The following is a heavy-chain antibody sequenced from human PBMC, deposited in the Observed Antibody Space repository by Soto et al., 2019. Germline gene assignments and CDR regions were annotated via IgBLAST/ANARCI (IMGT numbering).Heavy chain of an antibody. CDR1: GYTFTGYY. V-gene: IGHV1-2*02. CDR3: ARAPDSSSWLYGMDV. Sequence: GASVKVSCKASGYTFTGYYMHWVRQAPGQGLEWMGWINPNSGGTNYAQKFQGRVTMTRDTSISTAYMELRSLRSDDTAVYYCARAPDSSSWLYGMDVWGQGTTVTVSS. D-gene: IGHD6-13*01. CDR2: INPNSGGT. J-gene: IGHJ6*02.